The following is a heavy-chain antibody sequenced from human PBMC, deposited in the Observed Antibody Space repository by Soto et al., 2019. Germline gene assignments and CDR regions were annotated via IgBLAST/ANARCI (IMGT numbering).Heavy chain of an antibody. Sequence: GGSLRLSCAASGFTFSSYGMHWVRQAPGKGLEWVAVISYDGSNKYYADSVKGRFTISRDNSKNTLYLQMNSLRAEDTAVYYCATHGVDIWGQGTMVTVSS. V-gene: IGHV3-30*03. D-gene: IGHD3-10*01. CDR3: ATHGVDI. J-gene: IGHJ3*02. CDR2: ISYDGSNK. CDR1: GFTFSSYG.